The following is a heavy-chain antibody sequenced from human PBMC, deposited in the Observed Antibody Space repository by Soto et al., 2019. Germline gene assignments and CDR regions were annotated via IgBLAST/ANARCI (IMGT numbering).Heavy chain of an antibody. CDR2: ISYDGSNK. V-gene: IGHV3-30*18. CDR3: AKDGRLYGSGTDYYYGMDV. D-gene: IGHD3-10*01. Sequence: QVQLVESGGGVVQPGRSLRLSCAASGFTFSSYGMHWVRQAPGKGLEWVAVISYDGSNKYYADSVKGRFTISRDNSKNTLYLQMNSLRAEDTAVYYCAKDGRLYGSGTDYYYGMDVWGQGTTVTVSS. CDR1: GFTFSSYG. J-gene: IGHJ6*02.